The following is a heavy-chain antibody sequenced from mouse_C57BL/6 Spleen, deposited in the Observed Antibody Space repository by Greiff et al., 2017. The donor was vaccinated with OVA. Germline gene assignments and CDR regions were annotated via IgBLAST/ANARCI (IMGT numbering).Heavy chain of an antibody. D-gene: IGHD2-4*01. CDR1: GFTFSSYG. J-gene: IGHJ1*03. CDR3: ARYDYDLYFDV. V-gene: IGHV5-6*01. Sequence: EVQGVESGGDLVKPGGSLKLSCAASGFTFSSYGMSWVRQTPDKRLEWVATISSGGSYTYYPDSVKGRFTISRDNAKNTLYLQMSSLKSEDTAMYYCARYDYDLYFDVWGTGTTVTVSS. CDR2: ISSGGSYT.